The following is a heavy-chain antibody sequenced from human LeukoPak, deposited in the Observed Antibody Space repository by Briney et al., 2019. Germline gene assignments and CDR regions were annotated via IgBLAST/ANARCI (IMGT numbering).Heavy chain of an antibody. V-gene: IGHV3-64*01. J-gene: IGHJ3*02. D-gene: IGHD6-25*01. Sequence: GGSLRLSCAASGFTFSSYAMHWVRQARGKGLEYVSAISSNGGSTYYANSVKGRFTISRDNSKNTLYLQMGSLRAEDMAVYYCARAASRAFDIWGQGTMVTVSS. CDR3: ARAASRAFDI. CDR2: ISSNGGST. CDR1: GFTFSSYA.